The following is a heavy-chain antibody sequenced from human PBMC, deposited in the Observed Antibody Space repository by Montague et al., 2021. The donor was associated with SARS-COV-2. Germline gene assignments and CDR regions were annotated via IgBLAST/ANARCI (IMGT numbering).Heavy chain of an antibody. V-gene: IGHV4-61*02. CDR1: GGSISSGGHY. CDR3: ARAKVTTSVFDH. J-gene: IGHJ4*01. CDR2: MFPSGRT. Sequence: TLSLTCSFSGGSISSGGHYWSWIRQPAGKGLQWIGRMFPSGRTNYNPSLNSRVTISVDTSRNQFSLDVRSVTATDTATYFCARAKVTTSVFDHWGHGILVTVSS. D-gene: IGHD4-17*01.